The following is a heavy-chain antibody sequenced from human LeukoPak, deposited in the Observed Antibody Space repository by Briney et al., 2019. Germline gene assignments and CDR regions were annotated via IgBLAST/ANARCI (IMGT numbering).Heavy chain of an antibody. Sequence: GGSLRLSCAASGFTFSSYGMHWVRQAPGKGLEWVAVISYDGSNKYYADSVKGRFTISRDNSKNTLYLQMNSLRAEDTAVYYCAKGYSSFWWDWFDPWGQGTLVTVSP. CDR2: ISYDGSNK. CDR3: AKGYSSFWWDWFDP. D-gene: IGHD6-19*01. V-gene: IGHV3-30*18. CDR1: GFTFSSYG. J-gene: IGHJ5*02.